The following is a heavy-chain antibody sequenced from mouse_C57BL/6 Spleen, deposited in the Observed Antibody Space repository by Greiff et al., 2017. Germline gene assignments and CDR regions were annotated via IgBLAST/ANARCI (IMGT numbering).Heavy chain of an antibody. Sequence: QVQLQQPGAELVMPGASVKLSCKASGYTFTSYWMHWVKQRPGQGLEWIGEIDPSDSYTNYTQKFKGKSTLTVDKSSGTAYMQLSSLTSGDSAVYYWARWDDYGSSPYAMDYWGQGTSVTVSS. CDR1: GYTFTSYW. CDR3: ARWDDYGSSPYAMDY. D-gene: IGHD1-1*01. J-gene: IGHJ4*01. V-gene: IGHV1-69*01. CDR2: IDPSDSYT.